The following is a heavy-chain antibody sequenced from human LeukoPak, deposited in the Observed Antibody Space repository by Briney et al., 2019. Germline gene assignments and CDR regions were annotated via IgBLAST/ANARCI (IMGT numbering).Heavy chain of an antibody. Sequence: GASVKVSCKASGGTFSSYAISWVRQAPGQGLEWMGGIIPIFGTANYAQKFQGRVTITADESTSTAYMELSSLRSEDTAVYYCARDNIAVADFDYWGQGTLVTVSS. J-gene: IGHJ4*02. V-gene: IGHV1-69*13. CDR3: ARDNIAVADFDY. CDR2: IIPIFGTA. D-gene: IGHD6-19*01. CDR1: GGTFSSYA.